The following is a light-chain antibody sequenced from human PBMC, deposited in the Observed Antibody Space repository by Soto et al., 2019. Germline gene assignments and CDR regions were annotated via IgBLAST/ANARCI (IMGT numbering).Light chain of an antibody. Sequence: QSALTQPASVSGSPGQSITISCTGTSSDVGGYHYVSWYQQHPGKAPKLMIYEVNNRPSGVSNRFSGSKSGNTASLTISGLQAEDEADYYCSSFTTVSTWVFGGGTKLTVL. CDR1: SSDVGGYHY. CDR3: SSFTTVSTWV. V-gene: IGLV2-14*01. CDR2: EVN. J-gene: IGLJ3*02.